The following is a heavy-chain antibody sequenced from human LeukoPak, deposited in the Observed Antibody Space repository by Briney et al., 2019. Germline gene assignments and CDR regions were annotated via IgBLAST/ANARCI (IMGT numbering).Heavy chain of an antibody. V-gene: IGHV3-21*01. CDR1: GFTFSSYS. Sequence: MAGGSLRLSCAASGFTFSSYSMNWVRQAPGKGLEWVSSISSSSSYIYYADSVKGRFTISRDNAKNSLYLQMNSLRAEDTAVYYCARVGNWNHERAFDIWGQGTMVTVSS. CDR2: ISSSSSYI. J-gene: IGHJ3*02. D-gene: IGHD1-14*01. CDR3: ARVGNWNHERAFDI.